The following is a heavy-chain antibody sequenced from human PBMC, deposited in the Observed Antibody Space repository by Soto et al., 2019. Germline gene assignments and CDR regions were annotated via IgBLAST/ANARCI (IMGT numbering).Heavy chain of an antibody. D-gene: IGHD3-10*01. Sequence: ASVKVSCKASGYTFTSYGISWVRQAPGQGLEWMGWISAYNGNTNYAQKLQGRVTMTTDTSTSTACMELRSLRSDDTAVYYCARDVLLWFGEPGPHYYYGMDVWGQGTTVTVSS. V-gene: IGHV1-18*01. CDR2: ISAYNGNT. CDR3: ARDVLLWFGEPGPHYYYGMDV. CDR1: GYTFTSYG. J-gene: IGHJ6*02.